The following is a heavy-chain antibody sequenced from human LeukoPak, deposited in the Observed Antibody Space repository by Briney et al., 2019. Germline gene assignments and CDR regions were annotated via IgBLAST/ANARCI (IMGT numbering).Heavy chain of an antibody. Sequence: GGSLRLSCAASGFTFSSYDMHWVRQATGKGLEWVSAIGTAGDTYYPGSVKGRFTISRENAKNSLYLQMNSLRAEDTAVYYCARGGGYYGSGSYRTFDPWGQGTLVTVSS. CDR2: IGTAGDT. D-gene: IGHD3-10*01. CDR3: ARGGGYYGSGSYRTFDP. CDR1: GFTFSSYD. V-gene: IGHV3-13*01. J-gene: IGHJ5*02.